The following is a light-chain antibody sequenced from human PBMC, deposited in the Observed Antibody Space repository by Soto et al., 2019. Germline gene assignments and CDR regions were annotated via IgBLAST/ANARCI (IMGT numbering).Light chain of an antibody. CDR3: SSYAGSNTYV. CDR1: RSDVGGYNY. J-gene: IGLJ1*01. Sequence: QSALTQPASASGSPGQSVTISCTGTRSDVGGYNYVSWNQQHPGKAPKLMIYEVSKRPSGVPDRFSGSKSGNTASLTVSGLQAEDEADYYCSSYAGSNTYVFGTGTKLTVL. CDR2: EVS. V-gene: IGLV2-8*01.